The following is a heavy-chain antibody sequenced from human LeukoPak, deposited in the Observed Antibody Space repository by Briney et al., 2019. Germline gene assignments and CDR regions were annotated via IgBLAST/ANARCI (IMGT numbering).Heavy chain of an antibody. V-gene: IGHV1-3*04. CDR3: VAAGPDYYFSYGMDV. J-gene: IGHJ6*02. Sequence: ASVKVSCKASGYSFTSYAIYWVRRAPGQRLEWMGWINNGNGKTKYSQKFQARVTITRDTSASTAYMELSSLTSEDTAVYYCVAAGPDYYFSYGMDVWGQGTTVTVSS. CDR1: GYSFTSYA. CDR2: INNGNGKT. D-gene: IGHD6-13*01.